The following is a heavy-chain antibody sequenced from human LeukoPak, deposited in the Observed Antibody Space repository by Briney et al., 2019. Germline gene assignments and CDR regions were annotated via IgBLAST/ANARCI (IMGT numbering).Heavy chain of an antibody. V-gene: IGHV4-4*07. D-gene: IGHD2-2*01. Sequence: SETLSLTCTVSGGSISSYYWSWIRQPAGKGLEWIGRIYTSGSTNYNPSLKSRVTMSVDTSKNQFSLKLSSVTAADTAVYYCAAGLDYCSSTSCHDFDYWGQGTLVTVSS. J-gene: IGHJ4*02. CDR2: IYTSGST. CDR1: GGSISSYY. CDR3: AAGLDYCSSTSCHDFDY.